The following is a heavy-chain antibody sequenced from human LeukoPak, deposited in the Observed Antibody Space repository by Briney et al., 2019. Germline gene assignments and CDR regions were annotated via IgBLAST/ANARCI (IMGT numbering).Heavy chain of an antibody. CDR1: GFTFSSYA. CDR2: MSYSGGST. Sequence: GGSLRLSCAASGFTFSSYAMSWVRQGPGKGLGWVSGMSYSGGSTYYADSVKGRFIISRDNSKKTLYLQMNSLRAEATAVYYCATDPYCGGDCYYDHWGQGTLVTVYS. D-gene: IGHD2-21*02. V-gene: IGHV3-23*01. CDR3: ATDPYCGGDCYYDH. J-gene: IGHJ4*02.